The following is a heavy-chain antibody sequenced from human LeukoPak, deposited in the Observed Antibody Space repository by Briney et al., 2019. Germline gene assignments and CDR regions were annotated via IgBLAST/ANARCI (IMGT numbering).Heavy chain of an antibody. J-gene: IGHJ5*02. D-gene: IGHD1-26*01. CDR2: IYYSGST. CDR1: GGSISSSGYY. CDR3: ARHEYSGSYYGLSWFDP. V-gene: IGHV4-39*01. Sequence: SGPGLVKPSETLSLTCTVSGGSISSSGYYWGWIRQPPGKGLEGIASIYYSGSTYYNPSLKSRVTISVDTSKNQLSLKLSSLTAADTAVYYCARHEYSGSYYGLSWFDPWGQGTLVTVSS.